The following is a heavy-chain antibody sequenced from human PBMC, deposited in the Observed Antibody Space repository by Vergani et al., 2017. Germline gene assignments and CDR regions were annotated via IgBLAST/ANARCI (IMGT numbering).Heavy chain of an antibody. J-gene: IGHJ5*02. V-gene: IGHV4-59*01. Sequence: QVQLQESGPGLVKPSETLSLTCTVSGGSISSYYWSWIRQPPGKGLEWIGYIYYSGSTNYNPSLKSRVTISVDTSKNQFSLKLSSVTAADTAGYYCASGGGVPNWFDPWGQGTLVTVSS. CDR1: GGSISSYY. D-gene: IGHD3-16*01. CDR3: ASGGGVPNWFDP. CDR2: IYYSGST.